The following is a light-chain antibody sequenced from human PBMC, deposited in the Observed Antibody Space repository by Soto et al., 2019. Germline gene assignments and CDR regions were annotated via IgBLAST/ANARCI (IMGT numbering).Light chain of an antibody. CDR1: QSVSSY. Sequence: ESVLTQSAATLSLSPGERATLSCRASQSVSSYLAWYQQKPGQAPRLLIYDASNRATGIPARFSGSGSGTDFTLTISSLEPEDFAVYYCQQRSNWPPLFGGGTKVDIK. J-gene: IGKJ4*01. V-gene: IGKV3-11*01. CDR3: QQRSNWPPL. CDR2: DAS.